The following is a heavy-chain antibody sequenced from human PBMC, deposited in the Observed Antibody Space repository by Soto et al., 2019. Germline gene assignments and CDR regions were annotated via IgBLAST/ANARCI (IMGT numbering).Heavy chain of an antibody. Sequence: QVLLQESGPGLVKASQTLSLDCSVSGDPIGSGDFYWTWIRQTPERGLEWIGHIHHSGTTSYNPSLGNRIAISMATSSNVFSLSLTSVGVTDAAVYFCARDLLVFDTSGFHFWGHGILVSV. D-gene: IGHD3-9*01. CDR1: GDPIGSGDFY. CDR3: ARDLLVFDTSGFHF. J-gene: IGHJ4*01. V-gene: IGHV4-30-4*01. CDR2: IHHSGTT.